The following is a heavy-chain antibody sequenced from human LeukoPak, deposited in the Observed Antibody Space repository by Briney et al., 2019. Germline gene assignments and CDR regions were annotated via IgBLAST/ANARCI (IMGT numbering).Heavy chain of an antibody. D-gene: IGHD2-21*01. CDR2: ISSSSSYI. J-gene: IGHJ6*03. CDR1: GFTFSSYS. Sequence: GGSLRLSCAASGFTFSSYSMNWVRQAPGKGLEWVSSISSSSSYIYYADSVKGRFTISRDNAKNSLYLQMNSLRAEDTAVYYCAKDFTVIVYYYYMDVWGKGTTVTVSS. CDR3: AKDFTVIVYYYYMDV. V-gene: IGHV3-21*01.